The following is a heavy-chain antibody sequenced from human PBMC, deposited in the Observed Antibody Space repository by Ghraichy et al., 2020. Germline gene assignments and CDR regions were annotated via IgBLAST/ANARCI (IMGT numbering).Heavy chain of an antibody. CDR1: GFSFSSYA. D-gene: IGHD3-22*01. J-gene: IGHJ4*02. V-gene: IGHV3-23*01. CDR3: ARDCSHYDSSGYFYRAAAEYFFDY. Sequence: GGSLRLSCAASGFSFSSYAMSWVRQAPGKGLEWVSGISATDGSTYYADSVRGRFTISRHNSKNTVYLQMNSLRAEDTAVYYCARDCSHYDSSGYFYRAAAEYFFDYWGQGTLVTDSS. CDR2: ISATDGST.